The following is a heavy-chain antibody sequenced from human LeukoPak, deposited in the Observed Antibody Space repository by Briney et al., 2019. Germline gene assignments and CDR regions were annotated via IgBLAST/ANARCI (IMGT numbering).Heavy chain of an antibody. V-gene: IGHV3-72*01. Sequence: SGGSLRLSGAASGFTFSDHYMDWVRQAPGKGLEWVGRIRNKANSYTTEYAASVKGRFTISRDDSKNSLYLQMSSLKTEDTALYYCARARYSANDYSDYWGQGTLVTVSS. J-gene: IGHJ4*02. CDR2: IRNKANSYTT. CDR3: ARARYSANDYSDY. CDR1: GFTFSDHY. D-gene: IGHD1-26*01.